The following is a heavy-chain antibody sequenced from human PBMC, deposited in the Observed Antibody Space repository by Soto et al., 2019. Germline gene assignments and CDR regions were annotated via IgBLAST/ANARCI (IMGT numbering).Heavy chain of an antibody. CDR1: GFSFRSYW. CDR3: TRANGPAAIGHFHYGMDV. V-gene: IGHV3-74*01. D-gene: IGHD2-2*02. J-gene: IGHJ6*02. CDR2: VNSDGSGT. Sequence: GGSLRLSCVASGFSFRSYWMHWVRRAPGKGLVWVSRVNSDGSGTSYADSVEGRLTISRDNAKNTLYLQMNSLRAEDTAVYYCTRANGPAAIGHFHYGMDVWGQGTTVTSP.